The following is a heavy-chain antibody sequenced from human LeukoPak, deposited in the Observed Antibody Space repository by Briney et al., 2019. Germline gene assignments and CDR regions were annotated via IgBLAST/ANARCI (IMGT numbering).Heavy chain of an antibody. J-gene: IGHJ4*02. D-gene: IGHD1-14*01. V-gene: IGHV4-30-2*01. CDR3: ARDRLPDGFDY. CDR1: GGSISSGGYY. CDR2: IYHSGST. Sequence: SETLSLTCTVSGGSISSGGYYWSWIRQPPGKGLEWIGYIYHSGSTYYNPSLKSRVTISVDRSKNQFSLKLSSVTAADTAVYYCARDRLPDGFDYWGQGTLVTVSS.